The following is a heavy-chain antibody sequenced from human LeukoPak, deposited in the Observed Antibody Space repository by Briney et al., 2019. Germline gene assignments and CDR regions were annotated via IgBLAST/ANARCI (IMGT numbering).Heavy chain of an antibody. D-gene: IGHD6-19*01. CDR1: GYTFTSYG. J-gene: IGHJ4*02. CDR3: ARGAGIGIAVAGTPDY. Sequence: ASVKVSCKPSGYTFTSYGISWVRHAPKQGLEWMGWISTYNGNTNYTQKLQGRVTMTTDTSTSTAYMELRSLRSDDTAVHYCARGAGIGIAVAGTPDYWGEGTLVTVSS. V-gene: IGHV1-18*01. CDR2: ISTYNGNT.